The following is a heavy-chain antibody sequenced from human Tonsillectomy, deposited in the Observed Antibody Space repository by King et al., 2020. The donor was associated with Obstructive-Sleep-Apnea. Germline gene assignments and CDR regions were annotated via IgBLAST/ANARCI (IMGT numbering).Heavy chain of an antibody. CDR3: ATPDNSAWSCFDH. CDR1: GGSISSSNYY. V-gene: IGHV4-39*07. J-gene: IGHJ4*02. Sequence: QLQESGPTLVKPSETLSLTCTVSGGSISSSNYYWGWIRQPPGKGLEWIGSIYYSGDTYYNPSLKSRGTISIDKSKSQFSLKLSSVTAADTAVYYCATPDNSAWSCFDHWGQGTLVTVSS. D-gene: IGHD6-19*01. CDR2: IYYSGDT.